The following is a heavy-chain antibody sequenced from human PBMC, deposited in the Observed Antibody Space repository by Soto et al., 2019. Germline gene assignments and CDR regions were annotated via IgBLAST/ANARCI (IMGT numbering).Heavy chain of an antibody. D-gene: IGHD4-4*01. CDR2: IWYDGSNK. CDR1: GFTFSSYG. J-gene: IGHJ4*02. Sequence: GGSLRLSCAASGFTFSSYGMHWVRQAPGKGLEWVAVIWYDGSNKYYADSVKGRFTISRDNSKNTLYLQMNSLRAEDTAVYYCARDGLTTAPADYWGQGTLVTVSS. CDR3: ARDGLTTAPADY. V-gene: IGHV3-33*01.